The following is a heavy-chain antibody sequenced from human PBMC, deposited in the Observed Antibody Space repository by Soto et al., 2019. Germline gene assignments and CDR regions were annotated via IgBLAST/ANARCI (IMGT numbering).Heavy chain of an antibody. Sequence: QVQLQQWGAGLLKPSETLSLTCAVYGGSFSGYYWSWIRQPPGKGLEWIGEINHSGSTNYNPSLKSRVTISVDTSKNQFSLKLISVTAADTAVYYCARAYGGNSAWFDPWGQGTLVTVSS. D-gene: IGHD4-17*01. CDR1: GGSFSGYY. J-gene: IGHJ5*02. V-gene: IGHV4-34*01. CDR2: INHSGST. CDR3: ARAYGGNSAWFDP.